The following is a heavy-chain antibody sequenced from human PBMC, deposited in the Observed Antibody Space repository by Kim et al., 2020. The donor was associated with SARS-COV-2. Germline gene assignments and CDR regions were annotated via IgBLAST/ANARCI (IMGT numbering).Heavy chain of an antibody. J-gene: IGHJ3*02. Sequence: SETLSLTCTVSGGSISSGGYYWSWIRQHPGKGLEWIGYIYYSGSTYYNPSLKSRVTISVDTSKNQFSLKLSSVTAADTAVYYCARAYLPDIVVVPADPIPDAFDIWGQGTMVTVSS. CDR1: GGSISSGGYY. CDR3: ARAYLPDIVVVPADPIPDAFDI. CDR2: IYYSGST. V-gene: IGHV4-31*03. D-gene: IGHD2-2*01.